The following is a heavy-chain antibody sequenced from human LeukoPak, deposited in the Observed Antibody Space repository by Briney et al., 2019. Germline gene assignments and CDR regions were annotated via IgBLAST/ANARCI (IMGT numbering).Heavy chain of an antibody. J-gene: IGHJ4*02. CDR3: AKASFGVVTALDY. Sequence: PGGSLRLSCAASGFTFSSYSMNWVRQAPGKGLEWVSYISSSISTIYYADSVKGRFTISRDNAKNSLYLQMNSLRAEDTAVYYCAKASFGVVTALDYWGQGTLVTVSS. V-gene: IGHV3-48*01. CDR2: ISSSISTI. D-gene: IGHD3-3*01. CDR1: GFTFSSYS.